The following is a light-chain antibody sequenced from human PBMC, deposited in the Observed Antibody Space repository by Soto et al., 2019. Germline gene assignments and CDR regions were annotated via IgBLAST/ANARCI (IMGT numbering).Light chain of an antibody. Sequence: EIVLTQSPGTLSLSPGERATLSCRTSQSVSSSYLAWYRQSPGQAPRLLIDGASIRATGIPDRFSGSGSGTDFTLTISRLEPEDFAVFYCQQYGSSPSFGPGPKVDIK. V-gene: IGKV3-20*01. CDR2: GAS. CDR3: QQYGSSPS. CDR1: QSVSSSY. J-gene: IGKJ3*01.